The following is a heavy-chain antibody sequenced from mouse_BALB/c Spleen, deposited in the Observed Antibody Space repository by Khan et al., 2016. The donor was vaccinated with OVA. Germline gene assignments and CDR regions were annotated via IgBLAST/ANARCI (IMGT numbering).Heavy chain of an antibody. Sequence: VQLQQSGTVLARPGTSVKMSCKASGYTFTSYWMHWVKQRPGQGLEWIGAIYPGNSDTSYNQKFKGKAKLTAVTSTSTAYMEPSSLTNEDSAVYYCTRFGYLFAYWGQGTLVTVSA. D-gene: IGHD2-2*01. CDR1: GYTFTSYW. CDR2: IYPGNSDT. CDR3: TRFGYLFAY. J-gene: IGHJ3*01. V-gene: IGHV1-5*01.